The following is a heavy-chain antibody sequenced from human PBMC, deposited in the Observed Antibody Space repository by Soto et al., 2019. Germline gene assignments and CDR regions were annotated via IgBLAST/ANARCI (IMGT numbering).Heavy chain of an antibody. Sequence: QVQLVQSGADVKKPGASVRVSCKASGYTFTDYGITWVRQAPGQGLEWMGWISANNGDTNLAQKFRGRVTLTTDTSPGTAYMSLRALTPGDTALYYCGRVPPETPFDNWGQVTLVTAS. CDR3: GRVPPETPFDN. CDR2: ISANNGDT. J-gene: IGHJ4*02. CDR1: GYTFTDYG. V-gene: IGHV1-18*01.